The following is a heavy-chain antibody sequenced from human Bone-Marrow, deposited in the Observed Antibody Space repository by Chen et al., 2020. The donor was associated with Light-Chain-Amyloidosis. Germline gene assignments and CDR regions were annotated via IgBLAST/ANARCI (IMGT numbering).Heavy chain of an antibody. CDR1: GYTFPNYW. CDR3: ARRRDGYNFDY. D-gene: IGHD5-12*01. CDR2: IYPDDSDA. V-gene: IGHV5-51*01. J-gene: IGHJ4*02. Sequence: EVQLEQSGPEVKKPGESLKISCKGSGYTFPNYWIGWVRQMPGKGLAWMGVIYPDDSDASYSPSFEGQVTISADKSITTAYLQWRGLKASDTAMYYCARRRDGYNFDYWGQGTLVTVSS.